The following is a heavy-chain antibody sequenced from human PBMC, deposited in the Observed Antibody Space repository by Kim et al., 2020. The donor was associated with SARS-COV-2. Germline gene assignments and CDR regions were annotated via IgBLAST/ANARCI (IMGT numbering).Heavy chain of an antibody. Sequence: GGSLRLSCAASGFTYSTYWMNWVRQPPGKGLEWVASINPDASGKYYVDSVKGRFTVSRDNAKNSLYLQINSLRAEDTAVYYCARGGATDWGQGTLVTVSS. V-gene: IGHV3-7*01. CDR3: ARGGATD. CDR1: GFTYSTYW. J-gene: IGHJ1*01. CDR2: INPDASGK.